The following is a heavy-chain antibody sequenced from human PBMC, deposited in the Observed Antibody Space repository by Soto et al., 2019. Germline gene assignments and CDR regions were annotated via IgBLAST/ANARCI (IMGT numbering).Heavy chain of an antibody. Sequence: QVQLVESGGAVVQPGRSLRLSCAASGFTFNNYAMYWVRQAPGKGLEWVAIMSYDGSNKYYTDSVKGRFIISRDNSQNTLYLQMNSLRAEDTALYYCAREVTQYYYYYGMDVWGQGTTVTVSS. J-gene: IGHJ6*02. D-gene: IGHD2-21*02. V-gene: IGHV3-30-3*01. CDR1: GFTFNNYA. CDR2: MSYDGSNK. CDR3: AREVTQYYYYYGMDV.